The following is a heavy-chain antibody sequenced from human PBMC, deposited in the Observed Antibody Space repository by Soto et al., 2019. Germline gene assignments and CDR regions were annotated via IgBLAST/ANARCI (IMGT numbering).Heavy chain of an antibody. CDR2: INPSGGST. J-gene: IGHJ6*02. D-gene: IGHD2-2*02. CDR3: ASGLGLYCSSTGRYMRYYGMDV. Sequence: ASVKVSCKASGYTFTSYYMHWVRQAPGQGLEWMGIINPSGGSTSYAQKFQGRVTMTRDTSTSTVYMELSSLRSEDTAVYYCASGLGLYCSSTGRYMRYYGMDVWGQGTTVTVSS. V-gene: IGHV1-46*01. CDR1: GYTFTSYY.